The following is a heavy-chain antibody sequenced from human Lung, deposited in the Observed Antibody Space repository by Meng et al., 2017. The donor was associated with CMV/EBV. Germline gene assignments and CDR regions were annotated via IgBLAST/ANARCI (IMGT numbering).Heavy chain of an antibody. J-gene: IGHJ6*02. CDR1: GFTFSSYW. Sequence: GGSLRLXCAASGFTFSSYWMSWVRQAPGKGLEWVANIKQDGSEKYYVDSVKGRFTISRDNAKNSLYLQMNSLRAEDTAVYYCAREGVFGVVIAGYYGMDVWGQGXTVTVSS. D-gene: IGHD3-3*01. V-gene: IGHV3-7*01. CDR3: AREGVFGVVIAGYYGMDV. CDR2: IKQDGSEK.